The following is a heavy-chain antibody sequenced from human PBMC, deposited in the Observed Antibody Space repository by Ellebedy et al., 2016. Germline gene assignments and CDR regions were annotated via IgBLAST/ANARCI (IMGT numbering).Heavy chain of an antibody. Sequence: SETLSLTCAVYGGSFSGYYWSWIRQPPGKGLEWIGEINHSGSTNYNPSLKSRVTISVDTSKNQFSLKLSSVTAADTAVYYCARQEGPLAAPDYWGQGTLVTVSS. V-gene: IGHV4-34*01. CDR2: INHSGST. CDR3: ARQEGPLAAPDY. D-gene: IGHD6-13*01. J-gene: IGHJ4*02. CDR1: GGSFSGYY.